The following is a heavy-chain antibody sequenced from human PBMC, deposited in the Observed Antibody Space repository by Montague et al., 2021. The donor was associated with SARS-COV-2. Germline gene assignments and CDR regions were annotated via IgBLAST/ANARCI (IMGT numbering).Heavy chain of an antibody. CDR2: IYYSGST. V-gene: IGHV4-31*03. CDR3: ARDHGQWFGELWGHGLDV. CDR1: SGSIGTGHH. D-gene: IGHD3-10*01. Sequence: TRSLTCSVSSGSIGTGHHWSWIRQHPMKGLEWIGYIYYSGSTYYNPSFKGRVTISIDTAKNQFSLELTSMTAADTAVYYCARDHGQWFGELWGHGLDVWGQGTTVIVSS. J-gene: IGHJ6*02.